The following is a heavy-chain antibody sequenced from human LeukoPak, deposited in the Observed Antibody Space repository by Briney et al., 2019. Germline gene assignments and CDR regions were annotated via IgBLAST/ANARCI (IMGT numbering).Heavy chain of an antibody. J-gene: IGHJ4*02. CDR2: IASDGSST. CDR3: ARDAIRTY. CDR1: GFTFSSYW. D-gene: IGHD1-14*01. Sequence: PGGSLRLSCAASGFTFSSYWMNWVRQAPGKGLVWVSRIASDGSSTTYADSVKGRFSISRDNAKNTLYLQMNSLRAEDTAVYYCARDAIRTYWGQGTLVTVSS. V-gene: IGHV3-74*01.